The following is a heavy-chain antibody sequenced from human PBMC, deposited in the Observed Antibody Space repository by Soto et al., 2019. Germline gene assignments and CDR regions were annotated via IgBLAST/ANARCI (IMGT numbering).Heavy chain of an antibody. CDR3: ARDQVVATIRERNNYYHGMDV. CDR1: GFTFSSYD. D-gene: IGHD5-12*01. Sequence: GGSLRLSCAASGFTFSSYDRHWVRQATGKGREWVSAIGTAGDTYYPGSVKGRFTISRENAKNSLYLQMNSLRAGDTAVYYCARDQVVATIRERNNYYHGMDVWGQGTTVTVSS. J-gene: IGHJ6*02. CDR2: IGTAGDT. V-gene: IGHV3-13*01.